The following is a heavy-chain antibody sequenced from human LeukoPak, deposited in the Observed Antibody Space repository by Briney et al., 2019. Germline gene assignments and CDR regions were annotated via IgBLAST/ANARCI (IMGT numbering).Heavy chain of an antibody. CDR1: GGSISSNNYY. Sequence: PSQTLSPTRTVSGGSISSNNYYWGWIRQPPGKGLEWIGSMYYGGTTYYNPSLKSRVTMSADTSKNQFSLKLNSVTAADTAVYYCARVLIISNWFDPWGQGTLVTVSS. V-gene: IGHV4-39*01. CDR3: ARVLIISNWFDP. D-gene: IGHD3-3*01. CDR2: MYYGGTT. J-gene: IGHJ5*02.